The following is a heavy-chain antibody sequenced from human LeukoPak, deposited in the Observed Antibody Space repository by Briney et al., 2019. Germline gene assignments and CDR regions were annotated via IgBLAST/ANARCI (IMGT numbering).Heavy chain of an antibody. D-gene: IGHD3-9*01. CDR3: ALTGYDNWFDP. CDR1: GGSISSYY. CDR2: IYYSGST. Sequence: EPSETLSLTCTVSGGSISSYYWNWIRQPPGKGLEWIGYIYYSGSTNYNPSLKSRVTISVDTSKNQFSLKLSSVTAADTAVYYCALTGYDNWFDPWGQGTLVTVSS. J-gene: IGHJ5*02. V-gene: IGHV4-59*01.